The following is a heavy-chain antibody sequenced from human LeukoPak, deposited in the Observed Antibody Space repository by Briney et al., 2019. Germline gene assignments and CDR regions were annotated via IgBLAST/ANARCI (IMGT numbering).Heavy chain of an antibody. J-gene: IGHJ3*02. Sequence: GESLKISCKGSGYSFTSYWIGWVRQMPGKGLEWMRIIYPGDSDTRYSPFFQGQVTISADKSISTAYLKWSSLKASDTAMYYRARRGGYCSSASCIDAFDIWGQGTMVTVSS. D-gene: IGHD2-2*03. CDR1: GYSFTSYW. CDR2: IYPGDSDT. CDR3: ARRGGYCSSASCIDAFDI. V-gene: IGHV5-51*01.